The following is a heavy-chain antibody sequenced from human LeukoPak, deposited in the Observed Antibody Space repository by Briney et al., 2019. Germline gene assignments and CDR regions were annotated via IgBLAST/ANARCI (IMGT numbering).Heavy chain of an antibody. CDR2: IIPIFGIA. Sequence: GASVKVSCTASGGTFSSYAISWVRQAPGQGLEWMGRIIPIFGIANYAQKFQGRVTITADKSTSTAYMELSSLRSEDTAVYYCAKYYYDSSGSANDAFDIWGQGTMVTVSS. CDR3: AKYYYDSSGSANDAFDI. D-gene: IGHD3-22*01. J-gene: IGHJ3*02. CDR1: GGTFSSYA. V-gene: IGHV1-69*04.